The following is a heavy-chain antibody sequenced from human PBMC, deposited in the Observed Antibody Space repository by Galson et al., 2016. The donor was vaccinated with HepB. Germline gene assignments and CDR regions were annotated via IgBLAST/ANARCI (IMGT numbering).Heavy chain of an antibody. D-gene: IGHD4-17*01. J-gene: IGHJ4*02. CDR3: TRDGPDYGDYINFDY. V-gene: IGHV1-18*01. CDR1: GYTFSNYG. Sequence: SVKVSCKASGYTFSNYGISWVRQAPGQGPEWMAWISGYNGKTNYAQALEGRVTMTTDTSTSTAYMELRSLKSDDTAVYYCTRDGPDYGDYINFDYWGQGTLVTVSS. CDR2: ISGYNGKT.